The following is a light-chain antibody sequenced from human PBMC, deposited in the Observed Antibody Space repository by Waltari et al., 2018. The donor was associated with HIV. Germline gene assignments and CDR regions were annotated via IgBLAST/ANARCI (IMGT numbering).Light chain of an antibody. CDR1: SSDGGGYNY. V-gene: IGLV2-11*01. J-gene: IGLJ1*01. CDR2: DVR. CDR3: CSDAGSYV. Sequence: QSALTQPRSVSGSPGQSVTISCTGTSSDGGGYNYVSWYQQHPGKAPKLMIDDVRKRPSGFPDRFSGSKSGNPASRTISGLQAEDEADYYCCSDAGSYVFGTGTKVTVL.